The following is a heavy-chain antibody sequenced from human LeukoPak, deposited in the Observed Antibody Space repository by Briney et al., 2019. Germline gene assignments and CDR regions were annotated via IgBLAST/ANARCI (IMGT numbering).Heavy chain of an antibody. CDR1: GYTFTTYY. J-gene: IGHJ6*02. D-gene: IGHD3-10*01. V-gene: IGHV1-46*01. CDR2: INPSGGTT. CDR3: ARHGSGSYYTYYYYGMDV. Sequence: ASVKVSCKTSGYTFTTYYMHWVRQAPGQGLEWMGIINPSGGTTNYAQKFQGRVTMTRDTSTTTLYMELSSLRSEDTAVYYCARHGSGSYYTYYYYGMDVWGQGTTVTVSS.